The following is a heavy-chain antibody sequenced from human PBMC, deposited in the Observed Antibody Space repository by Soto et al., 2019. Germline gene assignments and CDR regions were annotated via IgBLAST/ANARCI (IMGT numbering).Heavy chain of an antibody. J-gene: IGHJ4*02. Sequence: EVQLLESGGGLVQPGGSLRLSCAASGFTFSSYAMSWVRQAPGKGLEWVSAISGSGGSTYYADSVKGRFTISRDNSKNPLYLKMNRLRAEETAVYYCAKCPPPHVSGVRYFASGGQGPLVTVSS. D-gene: IGHD3-10*01. CDR2: ISGSGGST. CDR3: AKCPPPHVSGVRYFAS. V-gene: IGHV3-23*01. CDR1: GFTFSSYA.